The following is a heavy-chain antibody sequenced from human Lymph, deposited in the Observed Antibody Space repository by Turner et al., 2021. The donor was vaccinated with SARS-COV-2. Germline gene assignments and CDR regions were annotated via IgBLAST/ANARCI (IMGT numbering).Heavy chain of an antibody. Sequence: EVQLVESGGGVVQPGGSLRLSCAASGFTFDDYAMHWVRQAQGKGREWVSLISGDGGSTYYADAVKGRFTISRDDSKNSLYLQINSLRTEDTALYYCAKEGLSGRRLQFVPYFAYWGQGTLVSVSS. D-gene: IGHD5-12*01. CDR1: GFTFDDYA. J-gene: IGHJ4*02. CDR3: AKEGLSGRRLQFVPYFAY. CDR2: ISGDGGST. V-gene: IGHV3-43*02.